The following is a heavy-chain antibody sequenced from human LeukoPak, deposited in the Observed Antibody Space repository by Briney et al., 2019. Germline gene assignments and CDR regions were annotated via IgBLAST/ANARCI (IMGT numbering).Heavy chain of an antibody. CDR3: ARSYYYDSSGSPPPAAFDI. V-gene: IGHV3-30*02. J-gene: IGHJ3*02. CDR2: IRYDGSNK. CDR1: GFTFSSYG. Sequence: TGGSLRLSCAASGFTFSSYGMHWVRQAPGKGLEWVAFIRYDGSNKYYADSVKGRFTISRDNSKNTLYLQMNSLRPEDTAVCYCARSYYYDSSGSPPPAAFDIWGQGTMVTVSS. D-gene: IGHD3-22*01.